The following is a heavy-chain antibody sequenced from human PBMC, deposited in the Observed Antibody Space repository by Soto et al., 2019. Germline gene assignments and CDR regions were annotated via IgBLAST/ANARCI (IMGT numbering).Heavy chain of an antibody. J-gene: IGHJ6*02. Sequence: SETLSLTCTVSGGSISSYHWSWIRQPPGKGLEWIGYIYYSGSTNYNPSLKSRVTISVDTSKNQFSLKLSSVTAADTAVYYCAREGAGSSSSSSYYYGMDVWGQGTTVTVSS. CDR1: GGSISSYH. CDR3: AREGAGSSSSSSYYYGMDV. CDR2: IYYSGST. D-gene: IGHD6-6*01. V-gene: IGHV4-59*01.